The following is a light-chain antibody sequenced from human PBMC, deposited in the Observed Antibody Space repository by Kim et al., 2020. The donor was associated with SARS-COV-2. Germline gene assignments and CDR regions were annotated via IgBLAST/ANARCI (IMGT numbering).Light chain of an antibody. Sequence: EIVLTQSPGTLSLSPGERATLSCRASQSVSSSYLAWYQHKSGQAPRLLIYGASTRATGIPDRFSGSGSGTDFTLTISRLEPEDFAVYYCQQYGNTPPWTFGQGTKVEI. CDR3: QQYGNTPPWT. CDR2: GAS. J-gene: IGKJ1*01. V-gene: IGKV3-20*01. CDR1: QSVSSSY.